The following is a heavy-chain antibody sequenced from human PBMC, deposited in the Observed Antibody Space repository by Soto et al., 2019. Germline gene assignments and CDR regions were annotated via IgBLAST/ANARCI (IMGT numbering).Heavy chain of an antibody. D-gene: IGHD3-3*02. CDR1: GDSIISSDFY. CDR3: ARHSLALRKNNWFDP. CDR2: IFYLGST. Sequence: SETLSLTCTVSGDSIISSDFYWGWVRQPPGKGLEWIGSIFYLGSTYYNPSLKSRVTMSVDTSKNQFSLRLRSVTAADTALYFCARHSLALRKNNWFDPWGQGIMVTVT. V-gene: IGHV4-39*01. J-gene: IGHJ5*02.